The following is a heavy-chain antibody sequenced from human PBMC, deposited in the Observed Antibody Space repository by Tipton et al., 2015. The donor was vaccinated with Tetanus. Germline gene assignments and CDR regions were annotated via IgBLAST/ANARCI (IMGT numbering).Heavy chain of an antibody. CDR3: AREGDCRGVGCFSGDFDN. V-gene: IGHV3-33*01. CDR2: SWYDGTDT. J-gene: IGHJ4*02. CDR1: GFIFSSYG. Sequence: SLRLSCAASGFIFSSYGIHWVRQAPGKGLEWVAVSWYDGTDTYYADSVKGRFTLSRDNSKNTLYLQMNSLRVGDTAVYYCAREGDCRGVGCFSGDFDNGGQGTRVTVPS. D-gene: IGHD2-15*01.